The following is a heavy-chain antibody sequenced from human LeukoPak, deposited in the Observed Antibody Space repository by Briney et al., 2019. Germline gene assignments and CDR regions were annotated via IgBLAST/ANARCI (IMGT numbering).Heavy chain of an antibody. J-gene: IGHJ6*02. CDR3: ARDITPSGYDDLYGMDV. CDR2: ISSSRSYI. V-gene: IGHV3-21*01. D-gene: IGHD5-12*01. Sequence: GGSLRLSCAASGCTFSSYSMNWVRQAPGKGLEWVSSISSSRSYIYYADSVKGRFTIYRDNDKNSLYLQMNSLRAEDTAVYYCARDITPSGYDDLYGMDVWGQGTTVTVSS. CDR1: GCTFSSYS.